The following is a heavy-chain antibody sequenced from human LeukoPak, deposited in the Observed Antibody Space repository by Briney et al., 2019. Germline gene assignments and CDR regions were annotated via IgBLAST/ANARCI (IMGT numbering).Heavy chain of an antibody. CDR1: GYTFTNYY. Sequence: ASVKDSCTASGYTFTNYYIHWVRQAPGQGLEWMGIINLVGGSTTYARRFQDRVTMTMDTSTSTVYMELRSLRSEDTAVYYCAREGDREAAGTAFDCWGQGTLVTVSS. CDR3: AREGDREAAGTAFDC. D-gene: IGHD6-13*01. V-gene: IGHV1-46*01. J-gene: IGHJ4*02. CDR2: INLVGGST.